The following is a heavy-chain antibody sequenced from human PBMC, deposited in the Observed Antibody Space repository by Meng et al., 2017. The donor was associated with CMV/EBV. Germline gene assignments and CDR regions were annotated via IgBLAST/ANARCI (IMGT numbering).Heavy chain of an antibody. CDR2: IYSGGST. D-gene: IGHD3-3*01. V-gene: IGHV3-53*01. CDR3: ARVSYDFWSAVRGYYYYGMDV. J-gene: IGHJ6*02. CDR1: GFTVSSHY. Sequence: GESLKISCAASGFTVSSHYMSWVRQAPEKGLEWVSVIYSGGSTYYADSVKGRFTISRDNSKNTLYLQMNSLRAEDTAVYYCARVSYDFWSAVRGYYYYGMDVWGQGTTVTVSS.